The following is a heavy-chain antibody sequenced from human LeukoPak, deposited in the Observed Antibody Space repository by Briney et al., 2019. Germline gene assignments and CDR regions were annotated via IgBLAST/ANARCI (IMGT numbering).Heavy chain of an antibody. CDR2: IYYSGST. J-gene: IGHJ6*03. V-gene: IGHV4-59*01. CDR1: GGSISSYY. Sequence: SETLSLTCTVSGGSISSYYWSWIRQPPGKGLEWIGYIYYSGSTNYNPSLKSRVTISVDTSKNQFSLKLSSVTAADTAVYYCARARITMVRGAIPTYYYYYMDVWGKGTTVTISS. D-gene: IGHD3-10*01. CDR3: ARARITMVRGAIPTYYYYYMDV.